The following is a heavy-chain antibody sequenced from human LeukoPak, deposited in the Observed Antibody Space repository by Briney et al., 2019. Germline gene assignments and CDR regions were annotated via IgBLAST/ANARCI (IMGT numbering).Heavy chain of an antibody. V-gene: IGHV1-69*04. Sequence: SVKVSCKASGGTFSSYAISWVRQAPGQGLEWMGRIIPILGIANYAQKFQGRVTITADKSTSTAYMELSSLRSQDTAVYYCARDDCSGGSCYGPYYYYGMDVWGQGTMVTVSS. CDR1: GGTFSSYA. J-gene: IGHJ6*02. CDR3: ARDDCSGGSCYGPYYYYGMDV. D-gene: IGHD2-15*01. CDR2: IIPILGIA.